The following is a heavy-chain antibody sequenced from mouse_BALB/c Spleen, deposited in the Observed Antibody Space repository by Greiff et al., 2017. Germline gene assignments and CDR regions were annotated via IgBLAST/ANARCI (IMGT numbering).Heavy chain of an antibody. J-gene: IGHJ2*01. CDR2: ISSGGST. CDR1: GFTFSDYY. V-gene: IGHV5-6-5*01. CDR3: ARGGVTTVPFDY. Sequence: EVKLVESGGGLVKPGGSLKLSCAASGFTFSDYYMYWVRQTPEKRLEWVASISSGGSTYYPDSVKGRFTISRDNARNILYLQMSSLRSEDTAMYYCARGGVTTVPFDYWGQGTTLTVSS. D-gene: IGHD1-1*01.